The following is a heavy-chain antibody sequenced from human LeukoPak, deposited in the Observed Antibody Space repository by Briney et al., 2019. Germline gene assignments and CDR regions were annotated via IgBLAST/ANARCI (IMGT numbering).Heavy chain of an antibody. CDR2: TYYRSKWYN. D-gene: IGHD6-13*01. V-gene: IGHV6-1*01. J-gene: IGHJ6*03. CDR1: GDSVSGNSAA. CDR3: ARVGKRMAAAGDYYFYMDV. Sequence: SQTLSLTCAISGDSVSGNSAAWSWIRQSPSRGLEWLGRTYYRSKWYNDYAVSVKSRITINSDTSKNHFSLQLNSVTPEDTAVYYCARVGKRMAAAGDYYFYMDVWGKGTTVTISS.